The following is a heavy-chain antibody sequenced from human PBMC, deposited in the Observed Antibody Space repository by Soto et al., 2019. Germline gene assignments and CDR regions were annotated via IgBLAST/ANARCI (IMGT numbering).Heavy chain of an antibody. V-gene: IGHV4-34*01. CDR2: INHSGST. D-gene: IGHD3-22*01. CDR3: ARGGVTYYYDSSGYDYFDY. J-gene: IGHJ4*02. Sequence: QVQLQQWGAGLLKPSETLSLTCAVYGGSFSGYYWSWIRQPPGKGLEWIGEINHSGSTNYNPSLKSRVTISVDTSKNQFSLKLSSVTAADTAVYYCARGGVTYYYDSSGYDYFDYWGQGTLVTVSS. CDR1: GGSFSGYY.